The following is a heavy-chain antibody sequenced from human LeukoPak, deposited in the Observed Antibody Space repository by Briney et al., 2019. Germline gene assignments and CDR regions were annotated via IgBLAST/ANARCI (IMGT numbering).Heavy chain of an antibody. CDR2: IWYGGSNK. CDR1: GFTFSSYG. V-gene: IGHV3-33*06. J-gene: IGHJ4*02. D-gene: IGHD2-8*01. Sequence: GGSLRLSCAASGFTFSSYGMHWVRQAPGKGLEWVAVIWYGGSNKYYADSVKGRFTISRDNSKNTLYLQMNSLRAEDTAVYYCAKDGLGYCTNAICYNFDYSGQGTLVTVSS. CDR3: AKDGLGYCTNAICYNFDY.